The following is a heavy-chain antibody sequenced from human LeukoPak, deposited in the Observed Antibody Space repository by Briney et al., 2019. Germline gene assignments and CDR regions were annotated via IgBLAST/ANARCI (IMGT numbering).Heavy chain of an antibody. Sequence: TSETLSLTCTVSGGSISSGGYYWSWIRQPPGKGLEWIGYIYHSGSTYYNPSLKSRVTISVDRSKNQLSLKLSSVTAADTAVYYCARQVADPETTIPDYWGQGTLVTVSS. CDR2: IYHSGST. J-gene: IGHJ4*02. CDR1: GGSISSGGYY. V-gene: IGHV4-30-2*01. D-gene: IGHD2-15*01. CDR3: ARQVADPETTIPDY.